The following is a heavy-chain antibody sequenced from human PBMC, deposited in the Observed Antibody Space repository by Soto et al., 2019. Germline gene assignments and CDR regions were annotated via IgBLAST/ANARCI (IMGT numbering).Heavy chain of an antibody. CDR1: GGSFSGYY. D-gene: IGHD6-6*01. Sequence: PSETLSLTCAVYGGSFSGYYWSWIRQPPGKGLEWIGEINHSGSTNYNPSLKSRVTISVDTSKNQFSLKLSSVTAADTAVYYCARHKGYSSSAIDYWGQGTLVTVSS. V-gene: IGHV4-34*01. J-gene: IGHJ4*02. CDR2: INHSGST. CDR3: ARHKGYSSSAIDY.